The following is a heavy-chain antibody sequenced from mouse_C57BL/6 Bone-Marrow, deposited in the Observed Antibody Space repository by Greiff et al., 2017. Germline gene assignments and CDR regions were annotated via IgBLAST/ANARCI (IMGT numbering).Heavy chain of an antibody. J-gene: IGHJ3*01. V-gene: IGHV5-15*01. Sequence: EVKLMESGGGLVQPGGSLKLSCAASGFTFSDYGMAWVRQAPRKGPEWVAFISNLAYSIYYADTVTGRFTISRENAKNTLYLEMSSLRSEDTAMYYCARKGGWDVFAYWGQGTLVTVSA. D-gene: IGHD4-1*01. CDR3: ARKGGWDVFAY. CDR1: GFTFSDYG. CDR2: ISNLAYSI.